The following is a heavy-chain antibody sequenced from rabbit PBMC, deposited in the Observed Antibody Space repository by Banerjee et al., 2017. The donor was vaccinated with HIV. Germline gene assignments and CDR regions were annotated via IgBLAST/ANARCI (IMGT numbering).Heavy chain of an antibody. D-gene: IGHD8-1*01. CDR2: IDPIFGIT. CDR1: GISFSAGYY. J-gene: IGHJ4*01. Sequence: QSLEESGGDLVKPGASLTLTCTASGISFSAGYYMCWVRQAPGKGLEWIGYIDPIFGITYYANWVNGRFSISRENAQNTVFLQMTSLTAADTATYFCTRDGAGGSYFALWGPGTLVTVS. CDR3: TRDGAGGSYFAL. V-gene: IGHV1S40*01.